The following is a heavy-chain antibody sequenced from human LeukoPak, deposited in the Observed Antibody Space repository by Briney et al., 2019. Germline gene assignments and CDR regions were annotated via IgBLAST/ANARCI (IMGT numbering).Heavy chain of an antibody. D-gene: IGHD2-2*01. J-gene: IGHJ5*02. V-gene: IGHV3-21*01. Sequence: PGGSLRLSCEASGFTFTTHSFNWLRQAPGKGLEWVSSISSTNTYIKYADSVKGRFTISRDNAKKSLYLQMNSLRDEDTAVYYCAGEYSSSWFGGWFDPWGQGTLVTVSS. CDR1: GFTFTTHS. CDR2: ISSTNTYI. CDR3: AGEYSSSWFGGWFDP.